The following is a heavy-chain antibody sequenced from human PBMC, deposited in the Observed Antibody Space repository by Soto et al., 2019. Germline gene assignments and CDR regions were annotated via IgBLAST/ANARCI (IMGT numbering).Heavy chain of an antibody. V-gene: IGHV1-69*02. Sequence: QVQLVQYGAEVKRPGSSVKVSCKASGDTFTFYSINWVRQAPGLGLEWMGRINPILSMSNYAQRFQGRVTMTADKSTRTAYMELSSLRSEDTAIYYCASSYGSGYRAFDYWGQGALVTVSS. J-gene: IGHJ4*02. CDR3: ASSYGSGYRAFDY. CDR2: INPILSMS. D-gene: IGHD3-10*01. CDR1: GDTFTFYS.